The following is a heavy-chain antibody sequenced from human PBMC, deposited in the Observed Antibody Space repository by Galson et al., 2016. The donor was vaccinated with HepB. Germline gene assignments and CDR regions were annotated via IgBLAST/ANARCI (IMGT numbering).Heavy chain of an antibody. Sequence: SLRLSCAASGFTFSSYAMSWVRQAPGKGLEWVSTMSASGGSTYYADSVKGRFTISRDNSKNTLYLQMNSLRAEDTAVYYCASGTYYYALFDFWGQGTLITVSS. CDR1: GFTFSSYA. CDR2: MSASGGST. J-gene: IGHJ4*02. CDR3: ASGTYYYALFDF. D-gene: IGHD2-2*01. V-gene: IGHV3-23*01.